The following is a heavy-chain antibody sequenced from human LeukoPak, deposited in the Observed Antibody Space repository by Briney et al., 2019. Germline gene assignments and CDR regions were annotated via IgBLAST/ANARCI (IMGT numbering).Heavy chain of an antibody. V-gene: IGHV4-4*07. D-gene: IGHD3-16*01. J-gene: IGHJ6*03. CDR1: GGSISSYY. CDR3: ARDGVYYYYMDV. CDR2: IYTSGST. Sequence: LETLSLTCTVSGGSISSYYWSWIRQPAGKGLEWNGRIYTSGSTNYNPSLKSRVTMSVDTSKNQFSLKLSSVTAADTAVYYCARDGVYYYYMDVWGKGTTVTVSS.